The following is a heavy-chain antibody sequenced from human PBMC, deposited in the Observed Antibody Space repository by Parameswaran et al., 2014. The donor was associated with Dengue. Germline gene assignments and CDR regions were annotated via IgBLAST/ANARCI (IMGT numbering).Heavy chain of an antibody. Sequence: WVRQAPGQGLEWMGIINPSGGSTSYAQKFQGRVTMTRDTSTSTVYMELSSLRSEDTAVYYCARVEYDFWSGYEGGWAREYYYYMDVWGKGTTVTVSS. CDR3: ARVEYDFWSGYEGGWAREYYYYMDV. D-gene: IGHD3-3*01. V-gene: IGHV1-46*01. CDR2: INPSGGST. J-gene: IGHJ6*03.